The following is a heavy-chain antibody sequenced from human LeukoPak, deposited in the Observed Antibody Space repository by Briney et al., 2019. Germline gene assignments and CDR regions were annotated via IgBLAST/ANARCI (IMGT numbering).Heavy chain of an antibody. D-gene: IGHD3-22*01. CDR3: ANSYYYDSSGYYEGDY. Sequence: TGGSLRLSCAASGFTFSSYAMSWVRQAPGKGLEWVSAISGSGGSTYYADSVKGRFTISRDNSKNTLYLQMNSLRAEDTAVYYCANSYYYDSSGYYEGDYWGQGTLVTVSS. J-gene: IGHJ4*02. V-gene: IGHV3-23*01. CDR1: GFTFSSYA. CDR2: ISGSGGST.